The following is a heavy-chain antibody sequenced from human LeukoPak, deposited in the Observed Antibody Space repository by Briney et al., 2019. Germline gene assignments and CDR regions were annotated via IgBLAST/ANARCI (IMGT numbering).Heavy chain of an antibody. CDR3: STPPIGYCSSTSCYRRAFDI. CDR2: FDPEDGET. D-gene: IGHD2-2*01. Sequence: ASVKVSCKVSGYTLTELSMHWVRQAPGKGLAWMGGFDPEDGETIYAQKFQGRVTMTEHTSTDTAYMEVSSLRSEDTDVYYCSTPPIGYCSSTSCYRRAFDIWGQGTMVTVSS. V-gene: IGHV1-24*01. CDR1: GYTLTELS. J-gene: IGHJ3*02.